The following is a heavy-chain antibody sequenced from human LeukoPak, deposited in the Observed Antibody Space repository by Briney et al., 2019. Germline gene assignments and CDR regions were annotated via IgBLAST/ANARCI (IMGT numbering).Heavy chain of an antibody. CDR3: AKVVQMVREVTPFDY. D-gene: IGHD3-10*01. J-gene: IGHJ4*02. Sequence: GGSLRLSCAASVFTFSSCAMHWVRQAPGKGLEWVAFKGRFTISRDNSKNTLYLQMNSLRAEDTAVYYCAKVVQMVREVTPFDYWGQGTLVTVSS. CDR1: VFTFSSCA. V-gene: IGHV3-30*02.